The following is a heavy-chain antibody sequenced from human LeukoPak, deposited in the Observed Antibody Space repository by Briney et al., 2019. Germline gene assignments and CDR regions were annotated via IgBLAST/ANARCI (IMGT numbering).Heavy chain of an antibody. D-gene: IGHD5-18*01. CDR1: GFTLSSYE. V-gene: IGHV3-23*01. CDR3: AKNGGYSYGLYYFDY. Sequence: GGSLRLSCTVSGFTLSSYEMSWIRQAPGKGLEWVSSIDYSGGSSYYADSVKGRFTISRDNSKNTVYLQMDSLRAEDSAVYYCAKNGGYSYGLYYFDYWGQGTLVTVSS. CDR2: IDYSGGSS. J-gene: IGHJ4*02.